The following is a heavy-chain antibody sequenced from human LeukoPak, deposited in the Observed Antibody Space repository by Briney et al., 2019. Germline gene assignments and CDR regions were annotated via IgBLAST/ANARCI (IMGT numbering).Heavy chain of an antibody. D-gene: IGHD1-14*01. CDR1: RLTFNSNA. Sequence: PGGSLRLSCVVSRLTFNSNAMYWVRQAPWKGLEWVSGISVSGGSEYSADSVKGRFTISRDNSKNTLYLQMNSLRAEDTAVYYCAKSAPVLAPFDYWGQGTLVTVSS. CDR3: AKSAPVLAPFDY. CDR2: ISVSGGSE. J-gene: IGHJ4*02. V-gene: IGHV3-23*01.